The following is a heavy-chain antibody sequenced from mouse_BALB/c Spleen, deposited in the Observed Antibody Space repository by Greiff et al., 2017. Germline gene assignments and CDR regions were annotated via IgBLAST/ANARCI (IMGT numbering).Heavy chain of an antibody. J-gene: IGHJ1*01. D-gene: IGHD4-1*01. CDR3: ASWDGGYFDV. V-gene: IGHV14-1*02. CDR1: GFNIKDYY. CDR2: IDPENGNT. Sequence: EVQGVESGAELVRPGALVKLSCKASGFNIKDYYMHWVKQRPEQGLEWIGWIDPENGNTIYDPKFQGKASITADTSSNTAYLQLSSLTSEDTAVYYCASWDGGYFDVWGAGTTVTVSS.